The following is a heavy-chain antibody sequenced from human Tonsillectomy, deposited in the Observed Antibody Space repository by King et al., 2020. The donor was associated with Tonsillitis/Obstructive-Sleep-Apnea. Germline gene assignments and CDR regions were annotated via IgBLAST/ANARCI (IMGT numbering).Heavy chain of an antibody. D-gene: IGHD6-19*01. J-gene: IGHJ6*02. V-gene: IGHV4-39*01. CDR1: GGSISSSSYY. Sequence: LQLQESGPGLVKPSETLSLTCTVSGGSISSSSYYWGWIRQPPGKGLEWIGSIYYSGRTYYNPSLKSRVTISVDTSKNQFSLKLSSVTAADTAVYYCARFVGGGEWYSSGWADVWGQGTTVTVSS. CDR3: ARFVGGGEWYSSGWADV. CDR2: IYYSGRT.